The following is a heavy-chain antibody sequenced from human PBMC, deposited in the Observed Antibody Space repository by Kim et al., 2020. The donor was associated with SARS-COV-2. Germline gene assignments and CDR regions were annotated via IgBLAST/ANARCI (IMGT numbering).Heavy chain of an antibody. CDR1: GYTFTSYD. V-gene: IGHV1-8*01. CDR3: ARSLYYDFWSGYSSSYYYYGMDV. Sequence: ASVKVSCKASGYTFTSYDINWVRQATGQGLEWMGWMNPNSGNTGYAQKFQGRVTMTRNTSIRTAYMELSSLGSEDTAVYYCARSLYYDFWSGYSSSYYYYGMDVWGQGTTVTVSS. J-gene: IGHJ6*02. CDR2: MNPNSGNT. D-gene: IGHD3-3*01.